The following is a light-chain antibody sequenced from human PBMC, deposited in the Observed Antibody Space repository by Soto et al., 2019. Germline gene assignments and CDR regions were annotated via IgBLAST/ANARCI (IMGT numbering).Light chain of an antibody. Sequence: QSVLTQPPSVSGAPGQRVTISCTGSSSNIGALYDVNWYQQLPGTAPKLLIYDNNNRPSGVPDRFSGSKSGTSASLAITGLQAEDEADYYCQSYDNSQSGHVVFGGGTQLTVL. J-gene: IGLJ2*01. CDR1: SSNIGALYD. CDR2: DNN. V-gene: IGLV1-40*01. CDR3: QSYDNSQSGHVV.